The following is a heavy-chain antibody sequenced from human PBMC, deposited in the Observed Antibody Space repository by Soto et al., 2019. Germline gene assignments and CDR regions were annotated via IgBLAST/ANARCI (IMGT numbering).Heavy chain of an antibody. CDR1: GGSISSGGYY. J-gene: IGHJ5*02. Sequence: SETLSLTCTVSGGSISSGGYYWSWIRQHPGKGLEWIGYIYYSGSTYYNPSLKSRVTISVDTSKNQFSLKLSSVTAADTAVYYCARQRDLTGYCTNGVCYVKGWFDPWGQGTLVTVSS. CDR3: ARQRDLTGYCTNGVCYVKGWFDP. D-gene: IGHD2-8*01. V-gene: IGHV4-31*03. CDR2: IYYSGST.